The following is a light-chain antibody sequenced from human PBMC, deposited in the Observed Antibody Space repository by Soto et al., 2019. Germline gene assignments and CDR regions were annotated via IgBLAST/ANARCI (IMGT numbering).Light chain of an antibody. Sequence: IHSTQSPSALSGSVGDGVTVSCRASQGIRNDLGWYQQKPGKAPKLLIYAASTLQSGVPSRFSGSGSGTDFTLTISSLQPEDFATYYCQQLDSYPSTFGGGTKVEIK. CDR3: QQLDSYPST. J-gene: IGKJ4*01. V-gene: IGKV1-17*01. CDR1: QGIRND. CDR2: AAS.